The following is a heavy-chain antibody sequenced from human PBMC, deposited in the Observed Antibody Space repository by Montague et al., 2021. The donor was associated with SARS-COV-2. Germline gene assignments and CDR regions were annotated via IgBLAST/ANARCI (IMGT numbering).Heavy chain of an antibody. CDR1: GDSVSSHIAA. V-gene: IGHV6-1*01. D-gene: IGHD1-14*01. Sequence: CAISGDSVSSHIAAWNWIRQSPSRGLEWLGRTYYRSKWYNDYAVSVRSRITISPDTSKNQFSLQLNPVTPEDTAVYYCTQERGPGRTTWHYFDYWGQGTLVTVSS. CDR3: TQERGPGRTTWHYFDY. J-gene: IGHJ4*02. CDR2: TYYRSKWYN.